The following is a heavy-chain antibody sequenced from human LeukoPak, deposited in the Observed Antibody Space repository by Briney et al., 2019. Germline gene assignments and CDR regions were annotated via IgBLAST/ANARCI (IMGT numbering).Heavy chain of an antibody. CDR3: ARGGITMVRGVTTQNYYYGMDV. CDR2: ISVYSATT. CDR1: GYTFIKYG. J-gene: IGHJ6*02. Sequence: GASVKVSCKTFGYTFIKYGISWVRQAPGQGLEWRGWISVYSATTKYAQNFQGRVTMTTDTSTSTAYMELRSLRYDDTAVYYCARGGITMVRGVTTQNYYYGMDVWGQGTTVTVSS. V-gene: IGHV1-18*01. D-gene: IGHD3-10*01.